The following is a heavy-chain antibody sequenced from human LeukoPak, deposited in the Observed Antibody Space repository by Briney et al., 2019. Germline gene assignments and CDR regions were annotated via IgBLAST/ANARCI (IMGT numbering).Heavy chain of an antibody. V-gene: IGHV1-18*04. J-gene: IGHJ3*02. D-gene: IGHD3-10*01. Sequence: ASVKVSCKASGYTFTGYYMHWVRQAPGQGLEWMGWIRSYNGNRNYAQNVQGRLTLTTDTSTSTAYMELTSLTSDDTAVYYCARLHPYASGMEDGFDIWGQGTTVTVSS. CDR2: IRSYNGNR. CDR3: ARLHPYASGMEDGFDI. CDR1: GYTFTGYY.